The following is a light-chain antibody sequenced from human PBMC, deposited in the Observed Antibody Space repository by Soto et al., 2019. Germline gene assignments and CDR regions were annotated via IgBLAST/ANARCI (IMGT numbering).Light chain of an antibody. Sequence: EIVLTQSPGTLSLSPGESATLSCRASQTVSITYLTWYQQKPGQAPRLLIFDSSNRATGIPARFSGSGYGTDFTLSISTLEPEDFAVYYCQQRLSWPITFGQGTRLEIK. CDR1: QTVSITY. CDR2: DSS. V-gene: IGKV3D-20*02. J-gene: IGKJ5*01. CDR3: QQRLSWPIT.